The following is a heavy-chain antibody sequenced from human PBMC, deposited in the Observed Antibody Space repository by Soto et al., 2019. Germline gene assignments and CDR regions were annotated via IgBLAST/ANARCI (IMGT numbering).Heavy chain of an antibody. CDR2: IIPIFGTA. Sequence: SVKVSCKASGGTFSSYAISWVRQAPGQGLEWMGGIIPIFGTANYAQKFQGRVTITADESTSTAYMELSSLRSEDTAVYYCASPDSNQVSAFDIWGKGTMVTVSS. CDR3: ASPDSNQVSAFDI. D-gene: IGHD4-4*01. V-gene: IGHV1-69*13. CDR1: GGTFSSYA. J-gene: IGHJ3*02.